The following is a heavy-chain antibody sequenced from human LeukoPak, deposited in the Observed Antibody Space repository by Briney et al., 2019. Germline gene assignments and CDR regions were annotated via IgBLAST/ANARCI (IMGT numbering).Heavy chain of an antibody. J-gene: IGHJ5*02. V-gene: IGHV4-61*02. CDR2: ISTSGSP. CDR3: AREPLGYCSGGICYRWFDP. CDR1: GGSISSGTYY. Sequence: SETLSLTCTVCGGSISSGTYYWSWIRQPAGKGLEWIGRISTSGSPNYNPSLKSRVTISVDTSKNQFSLKLSSVTAADTAVYYCAREPLGYCSGGICYRWFDPWGQGTLVTVSS. D-gene: IGHD2-15*01.